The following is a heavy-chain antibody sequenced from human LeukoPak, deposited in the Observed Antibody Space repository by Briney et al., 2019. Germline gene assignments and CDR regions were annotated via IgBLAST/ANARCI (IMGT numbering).Heavy chain of an antibody. CDR3: ARRVATSGNFFDY. CDR1: GGAINRRNYY. CDR2: TYYSGSV. D-gene: IGHD3-3*01. V-gene: IGHV4-39*01. J-gene: IGHJ4*02. Sequence: SETLSLTCTVVGGAINRRNYYWGWIRQSPGKGLERIGSTYYSGSVNNNPSLQSRVTISVDTSRNQFSLKLTSVTAADTAVYYCARRVATSGNFFDYWGPGTLVTVS.